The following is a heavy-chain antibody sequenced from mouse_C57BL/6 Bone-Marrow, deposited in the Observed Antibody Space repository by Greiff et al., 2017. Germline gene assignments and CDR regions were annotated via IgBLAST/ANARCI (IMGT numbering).Heavy chain of an antibody. CDR1: GYTFTSYW. CDR3: ARELAGAFAY. V-gene: IGHV1-69*01. J-gene: IGHJ3*01. CDR2: IDPSDSYT. Sequence: QVQLQQPGAELVMPGASVKLSCKASGYTFTSYWMHWVKQRPGQGLEWIGEIDPSDSYTNYNQKFKGKSTLTVDKSSSTAYMQLSSLTSEDSAVYDCARELAGAFAYWGQGTLVTVSA. D-gene: IGHD1-3*01.